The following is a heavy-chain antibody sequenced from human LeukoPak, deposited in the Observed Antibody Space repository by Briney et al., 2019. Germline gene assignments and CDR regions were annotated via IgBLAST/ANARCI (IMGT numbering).Heavy chain of an antibody. V-gene: IGHV4-59*01. CDR2: VYYNGSS. CDR3: ARSIKRGLFDY. CDR1: GGSIGFYY. J-gene: IGHJ4*02. D-gene: IGHD3-10*01. Sequence: GTLSLTCTVSGGSIGFYYWNWIRQPPGKGLEWIGCVYYNGSSNYNPSLKGRVTISVDTSKIQFSLKLSSVTAADTAVYYCARSIKRGLFDYWGQGSLVTVSS.